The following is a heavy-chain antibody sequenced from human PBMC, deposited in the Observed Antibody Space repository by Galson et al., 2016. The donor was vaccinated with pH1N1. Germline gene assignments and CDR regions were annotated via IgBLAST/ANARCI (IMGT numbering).Heavy chain of an antibody. CDR1: GFTFSSFW. D-gene: IGHD7-27*01. J-gene: IGHJ4*02. V-gene: IGHV3-74*01. CDR3: ARVRLILPGDPTGYFDL. CDR2: ISTEGSSV. Sequence: SLRLSCAASGFTFSSFWMHWVRQVPGKGLVWVSHISTEGSSVSYADSVKGRFTISRDNARSTLYLEMNSLTAEDTALYYCARVRLILPGDPTGYFDLWGQGALVTVSS.